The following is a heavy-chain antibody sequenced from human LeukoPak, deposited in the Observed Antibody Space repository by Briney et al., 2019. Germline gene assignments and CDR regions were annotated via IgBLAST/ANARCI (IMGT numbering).Heavy chain of an antibody. CDR3: ARMMSCYDY. Sequence: SETLSFPCAVSGTPFSSYNSSWGRQPPGKGLEWIGEVNHSGYTNDNPSLNRRDTISVFTSKNPFSLRLRSVTAADTGVYFCARMMSCYDYWGQGTLVTVSS. D-gene: IGHD4/OR15-4a*01. CDR2: VNHSGYT. CDR1: GTPFSSYN. V-gene: IGHV4-34*01. J-gene: IGHJ4*02.